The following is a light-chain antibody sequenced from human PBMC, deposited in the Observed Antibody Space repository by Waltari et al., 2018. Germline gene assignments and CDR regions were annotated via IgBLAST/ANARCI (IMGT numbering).Light chain of an antibody. V-gene: IGLV3-10*01. CDR3: YSTDSSGNHRGV. J-gene: IGLJ1*01. CDR1: ALPTKY. CDR2: EDS. Sequence: SYELTQPPSVSVSPGQTARITFSGDALPTKYAYWYQQKSGQAPVLVIYEDSKRPSGIPERFSGSSSGTMATLTISGAQVEDEADYYCYSTDSSGNHRGVFGTGTKVTVL.